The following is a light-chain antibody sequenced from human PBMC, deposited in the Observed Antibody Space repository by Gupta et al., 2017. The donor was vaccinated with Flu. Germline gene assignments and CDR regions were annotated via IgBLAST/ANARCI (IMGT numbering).Light chain of an antibody. J-gene: IGLJ2*01. Sequence: QSALTQPRSVSGSRGQSVTISFTGTSSDVGGYKYVSWYQQHPGKAPKFMIYEVSKRPSGVPDRFSGSKSGNTASLTISGLQAEDEADYYCCSYAGSYPVFGGGTKLTVL. CDR3: CSYAGSYPV. V-gene: IGLV2-11*01. CDR2: EVS. CDR1: SSDVGGYKY.